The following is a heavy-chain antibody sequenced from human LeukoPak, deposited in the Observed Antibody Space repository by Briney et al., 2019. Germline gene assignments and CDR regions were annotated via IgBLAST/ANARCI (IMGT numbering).Heavy chain of an antibody. D-gene: IGHD3-22*01. V-gene: IGHV4-38-2*02. CDR2: IYHSGST. CDR3: ALRSGSYYYDSSGYRNWFDP. Sequence: SSETLSLTCTVSGYSISSGYYWGWIRQPPGKGLEWIGSIYHSGSTYYNLSLKSRVTISVDTSKNQFSLKLSSVTAADTAVYYCALRSGSYYYDSSGYRNWFDPWGQGTLVTVSS. J-gene: IGHJ5*02. CDR1: GYSISSGYY.